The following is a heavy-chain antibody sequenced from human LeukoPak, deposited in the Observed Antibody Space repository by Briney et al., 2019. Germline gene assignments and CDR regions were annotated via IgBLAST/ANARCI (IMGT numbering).Heavy chain of an antibody. CDR1: GFTFSNYG. Sequence: GGSLRLSCTASGFTFSNYGMNWVRQAPGKGLEWVSYISSSGSTIYYADSVKGRFTISRDNAKNSLYLQMNSLRAEDTAVYYCAELGITMIGGVWGKGTTVTISS. V-gene: IGHV3-48*04. D-gene: IGHD3-10*02. CDR3: AELGITMIGGV. J-gene: IGHJ6*04. CDR2: ISSSGSTI.